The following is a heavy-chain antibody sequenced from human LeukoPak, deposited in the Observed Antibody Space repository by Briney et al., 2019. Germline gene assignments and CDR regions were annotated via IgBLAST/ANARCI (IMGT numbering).Heavy chain of an antibody. Sequence: EGSLRLSCAASAFTFSNYWMHWVRHAPGKGLVWVSRIYSDGSSTSYADSVKGRFTISRDNAKNTLYLQMDRLRAEDTAVYYCARDAGRDGYNYLFDYWGQGTLVTVSS. D-gene: IGHD5-24*01. CDR1: AFTFSNYW. CDR2: IYSDGSST. J-gene: IGHJ4*02. CDR3: ARDAGRDGYNYLFDY. V-gene: IGHV3-74*01.